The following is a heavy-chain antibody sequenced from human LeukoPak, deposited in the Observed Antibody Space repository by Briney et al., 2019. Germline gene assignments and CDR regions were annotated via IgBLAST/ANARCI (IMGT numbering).Heavy chain of an antibody. CDR2: ISSSSSYI. CDR3: AARFGELFDYFDY. Sequence: PGGSLRLSCAASGFTFSDYYMSWIRQAPGKGLEWVSHISSSSSYINYADSVKGRFTISRDDAKNSLYLQMNSLRAEDTAVYYCAARFGELFDYFDYWGQGTLVTVSS. V-gene: IGHV3-11*03. CDR1: GFTFSDYY. D-gene: IGHD3-10*01. J-gene: IGHJ4*02.